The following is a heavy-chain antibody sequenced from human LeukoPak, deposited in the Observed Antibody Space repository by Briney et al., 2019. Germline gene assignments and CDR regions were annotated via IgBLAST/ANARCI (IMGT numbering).Heavy chain of an antibody. CDR1: GYTFTSYD. Sequence: ASVKVSCKASGYTFTSYDINWVRQATGQGLEWMGWMNPNSGNTGYAQKFQGRVTMTRNTSISTAYMELSSLRSEDTAVYYCARAFGIAVAGTPLVVGYWGQGTLVTVSS. V-gene: IGHV1-8*01. CDR2: MNPNSGNT. J-gene: IGHJ4*02. CDR3: ARAFGIAVAGTPLVVGY. D-gene: IGHD6-19*01.